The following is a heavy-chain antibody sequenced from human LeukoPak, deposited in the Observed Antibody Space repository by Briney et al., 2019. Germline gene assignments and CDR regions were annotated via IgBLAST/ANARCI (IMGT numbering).Heavy chain of an antibody. J-gene: IGHJ3*02. CDR1: GGSFSGYY. V-gene: IGHV4-34*01. CDR3: ARGRVTWLGAFDI. CDR2: INHSGSA. Sequence: PSETLSLTCAVYGGSFSGYYWSWIRQPPGKGLEWIGEINHSGSANYNPSLKSRVTISVDTSKNQFSLKLSSVTAADTAVYYCARGRVTWLGAFDIWGQGTMDTVSS. D-gene: IGHD2-21*02.